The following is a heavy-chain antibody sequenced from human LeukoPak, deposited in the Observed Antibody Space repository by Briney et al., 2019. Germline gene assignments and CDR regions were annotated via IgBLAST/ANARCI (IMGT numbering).Heavy chain of an antibody. Sequence: GGSLRLSCAASGLTFSTYWMHWVRQAPGKGLVWVSRINGDGSETYYADSVKGRFTISRDNAKNSVYLQMNSLRPEDTAVYYCARDKNNDYVWGSSLDPWGQGTLVTVSS. J-gene: IGHJ5*02. V-gene: IGHV3-74*01. CDR1: GLTFSTYW. CDR3: ARDKNNDYVWGSSLDP. CDR2: INGDGSET. D-gene: IGHD3-16*01.